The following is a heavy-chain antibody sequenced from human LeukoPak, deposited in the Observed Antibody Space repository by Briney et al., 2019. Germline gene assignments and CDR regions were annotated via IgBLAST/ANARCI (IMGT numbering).Heavy chain of an antibody. D-gene: IGHD1-1*01. Sequence: SSETLSLTCTVSGGSVSNYYWSWIRQPPGKGREWIGYVFYSGSTNYNPSLKSRVTISVDTSKNQFSLKLSSVTAADTAVYYCARHRSVQIFDYWGQGTLVTVSS. J-gene: IGHJ4*02. CDR2: VFYSGST. CDR3: ARHRSVQIFDY. V-gene: IGHV4-59*08. CDR1: GGSVSNYY.